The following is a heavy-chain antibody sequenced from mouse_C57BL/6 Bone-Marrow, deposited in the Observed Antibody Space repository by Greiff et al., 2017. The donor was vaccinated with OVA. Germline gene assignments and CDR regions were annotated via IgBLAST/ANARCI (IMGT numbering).Heavy chain of an antibody. CDR2: SRNKANDYTT. CDR1: GFTFSDFY. V-gene: IGHV7-1*01. CDR3: ARDGPSYYGNYAWFAY. Sequence: EVKLMESGGGLVQSGRSLRLSCATSGFTFSDFYMEWVRQAPGKGLEWIAASRNKANDYTTEYSASVKGRFIVSRDTSQSILYLQMNALRAEDTAIYYCARDGPSYYGNYAWFAYWGQGTLVTVSA. J-gene: IGHJ3*01. D-gene: IGHD2-10*01.